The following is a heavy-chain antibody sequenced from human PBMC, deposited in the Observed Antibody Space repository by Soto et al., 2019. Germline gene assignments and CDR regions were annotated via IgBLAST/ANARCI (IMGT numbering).Heavy chain of an antibody. V-gene: IGHV4-59*01. CDR3: APLLLGFGELLMSFDP. Sequence: QVQLQESGPGLVKPSETLSLTCTVSGGSINSYYWSWIRQPPGKGLEWIGYIYYSGSTNYNPSLKTRGILSVETAKNQISLSLGSVTAADAVLYYCAPLLLGFGELLMSFDPWGQGTLVTV. D-gene: IGHD3-10*01. CDR1: GGSINSYY. J-gene: IGHJ5*02. CDR2: IYYSGST.